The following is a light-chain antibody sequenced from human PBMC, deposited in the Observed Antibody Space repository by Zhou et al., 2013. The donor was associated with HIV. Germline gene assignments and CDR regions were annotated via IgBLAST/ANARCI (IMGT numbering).Light chain of an antibody. CDR1: QSIHNW. J-gene: IGKJ5*01. CDR3: QQFKLYPIT. Sequence: DVQLTQSPAFVSASVGDRVTITCRASQSIHNWLAWYQQKPGKAPKLLVYLASTLYSGVPSRFGGSGSGTEFTLTITGLQPEDFATYFCQQFKLYPITFGQGTRL. V-gene: IGKV1D-12*01. CDR2: LAS.